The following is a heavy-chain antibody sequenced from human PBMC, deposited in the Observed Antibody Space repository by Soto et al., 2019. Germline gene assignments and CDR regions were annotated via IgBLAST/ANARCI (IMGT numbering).Heavy chain of an antibody. V-gene: IGHV4-61*01. CDR2: IYYSGST. Sequence: QVQLQESGPGLVKPSETLSLTCTVSGGSVRIDNYYWSWIRQPPGKGLEWIGDIYYSGSTNYNPSLKTRVTISVDTSKNQFSLNLSSVTAADTAVYYCARDYGSYFDYWGQGTLVTVSS. J-gene: IGHJ4*02. CDR3: ARDYGSYFDY. CDR1: GGSVRIDNYY. D-gene: IGHD1-26*01.